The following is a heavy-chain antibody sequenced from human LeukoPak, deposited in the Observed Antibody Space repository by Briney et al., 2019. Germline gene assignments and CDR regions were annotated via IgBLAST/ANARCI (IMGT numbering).Heavy chain of an antibody. CDR1: GFTFSSYG. J-gene: IGHJ6*02. V-gene: IGHV3-30*18. D-gene: IGHD3-22*01. CDR3: AKEGYYYDSSGYNYYYGMDV. CDR2: ISYDGSNK. Sequence: GRSLRLSCAASGFTFSSYGMHWVRQAPGKGLEWVAVISYDGSNKYYADSVKGRFTISRDNSKNTLYLQMNSLRAEDTAVYYCAKEGYYYDSSGYNYYYGMDVWAKGPRSPSP.